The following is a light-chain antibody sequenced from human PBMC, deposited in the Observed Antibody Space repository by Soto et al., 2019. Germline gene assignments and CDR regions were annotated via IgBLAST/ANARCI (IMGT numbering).Light chain of an antibody. CDR2: GAS. CDR3: QQYGNSPWT. Sequence: EIVMKQSPATLSVSNWERATLSCMASQDINSNLAWYQQKPGQAPRLLIYGASSRATGIPDRFSGSGSGTDFTLTISRLEPADFAVFYCQQYGNSPWTVGQGTKVDIK. J-gene: IGKJ1*01. CDR1: QDINSN. V-gene: IGKV3-20*01.